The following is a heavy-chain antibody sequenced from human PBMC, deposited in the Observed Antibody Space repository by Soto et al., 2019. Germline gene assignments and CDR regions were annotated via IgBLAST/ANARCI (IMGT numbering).Heavy chain of an antibody. J-gene: IGHJ4*02. Sequence: GGSLRLSCAASGFIFSNAWMNWVRQAPGKGLEWVSYISSSSSYTNYADSVKGRFTISRDNAKNSLYLQMNSLRAEDTAVYYCARRVHLARGWNDVDYWGQGTLVTVSS. D-gene: IGHD1-1*01. CDR1: GFIFSNAW. CDR3: ARRVHLARGWNDVDY. V-gene: IGHV3-11*03. CDR2: ISSSSSYT.